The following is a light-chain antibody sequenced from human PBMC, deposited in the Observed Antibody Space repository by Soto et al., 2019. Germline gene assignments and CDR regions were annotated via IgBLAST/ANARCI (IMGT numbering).Light chain of an antibody. Sequence: DVVMTQSPDSLAVSLGERATINCKSSRNVLYSSNNKNYLAWYQQKPGQPPKLLIYWASTRESGVPDRFSGSRSETDFTLTISSLQAEDVAVYCCHQYHILPWTFGEGTKVEIK. CDR2: WAS. J-gene: IGKJ1*01. V-gene: IGKV4-1*01. CDR1: RNVLYSSNNKNY. CDR3: HQYHILPWT.